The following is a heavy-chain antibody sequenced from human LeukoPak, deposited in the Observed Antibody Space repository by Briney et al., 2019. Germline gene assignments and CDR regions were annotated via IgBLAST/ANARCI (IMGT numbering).Heavy chain of an antibody. CDR1: GLTVSSNY. CDR2: IYSGGRK. D-gene: IGHD2/OR15-2a*01. J-gene: IGHJ6*02. CDR3: ARDLRIYAMAI. V-gene: IGHV3-53*01. Sequence: GGSLXLSCAASGLTVSSNYLNWVRQAPGKGLEGVSRIYSGGRKHYKDAVKGGLTISRDHSKSTVYLQMNSLRAEDTAVYYCARDLRIYAMAIWGQGITVTVSS.